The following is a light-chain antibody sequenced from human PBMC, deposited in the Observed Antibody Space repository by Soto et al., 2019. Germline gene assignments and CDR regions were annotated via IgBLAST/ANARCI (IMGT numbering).Light chain of an antibody. J-gene: IGLJ3*02. CDR2: NNN. Sequence: QSVLTHPPSASGTPGQRVTISCSGSRSNIGNNAVSWYQQFPGTAPKLLIYNNNQRPSGVPDRFSGSKSGTSASLAIRGLQSEDEADYYCATWDDSLNARGGFGGGTKLTVL. CDR1: RSNIGNNA. CDR3: ATWDDSLNARGG. V-gene: IGLV1-44*01.